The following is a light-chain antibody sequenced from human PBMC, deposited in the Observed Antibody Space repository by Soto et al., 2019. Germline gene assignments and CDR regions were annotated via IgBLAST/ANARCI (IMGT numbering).Light chain of an antibody. Sequence: EIMLTQSPATLSLSPGERATLSCRASQSVSSYLAWYQQKPGQAPRLLIYDASNRATGIPARFSGSGSGTDFTLTISSLEPEDFAVYYCQQRSNWPPWTFGQGTKVDVK. CDR1: QSVSSY. CDR2: DAS. V-gene: IGKV3-11*01. CDR3: QQRSNWPPWT. J-gene: IGKJ1*01.